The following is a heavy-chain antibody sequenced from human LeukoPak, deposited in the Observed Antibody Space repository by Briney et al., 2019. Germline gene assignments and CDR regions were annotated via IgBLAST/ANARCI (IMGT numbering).Heavy chain of an antibody. CDR1: GGTFSSYA. CDR3: AKEGRSLQTY. V-gene: IGHV1-69*13. D-gene: IGHD5-24*01. CDR2: IIPIFGTA. J-gene: IGHJ4*02. Sequence: SVKVSCKASGGTFSSYAISWVRQAPGQGLEWMGGIIPIFGTANYAQKFQGRVTITADESTSTAYMELNSLRVEDTAVYYCAKEGRSLQTYWGQGTLVTVSS.